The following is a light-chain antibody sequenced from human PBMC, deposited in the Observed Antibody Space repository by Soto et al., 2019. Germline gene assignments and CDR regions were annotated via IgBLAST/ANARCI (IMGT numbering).Light chain of an antibody. V-gene: IGKV3-20*01. CDR1: QSVSSSY. J-gene: IGKJ1*01. CDR2: GAS. Sequence: EIVLTQSPGTLSLSPGERATLSCRASQSVSSSYLAWYQQKPGQAPRLLTYGASSRATGIPDRFSGSGSGTDVTLSISRLELEDFAVYYCQQYGSSPRTFGQGTKVAI. CDR3: QQYGSSPRT.